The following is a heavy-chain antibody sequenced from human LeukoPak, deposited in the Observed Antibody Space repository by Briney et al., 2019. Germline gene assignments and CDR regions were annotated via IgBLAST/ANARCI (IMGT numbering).Heavy chain of an antibody. D-gene: IGHD6-19*01. Sequence: GGSLRLSCAPSGFTFSDYHMSWIRQAPGKGLEWVSYISTTGSAIYYADSVKGRFTISRDNAKNSLYLQMNTLRAEDTAVYYCARGHGSGWLKASYYYYGMDVWGQGTTVTVSS. CDR3: ARGHGSGWLKASYYYYGMDV. V-gene: IGHV3-11*01. J-gene: IGHJ6*02. CDR2: ISTTGSAI. CDR1: GFTFSDYH.